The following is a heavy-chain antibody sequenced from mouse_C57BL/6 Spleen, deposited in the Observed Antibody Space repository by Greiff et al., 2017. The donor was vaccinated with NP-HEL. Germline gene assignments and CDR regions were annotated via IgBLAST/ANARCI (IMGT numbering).Heavy chain of an antibody. CDR2: IDPETGGT. CDR1: GYTFTDYE. V-gene: IGHV1-15*01. Sequence: QVQLQQSGAELVRPGASVTLSCKASGYTFTDYEMHWVKQTPVHGLEWIGAIDPETGGTAYNQKFKGKAILTADKSSSTAYMELRSLTSEDSAVYYCTRRHYSPYYAMDYWGQGTSVTVSS. CDR3: TRRHYSPYYAMDY. J-gene: IGHJ4*01. D-gene: IGHD2-12*01.